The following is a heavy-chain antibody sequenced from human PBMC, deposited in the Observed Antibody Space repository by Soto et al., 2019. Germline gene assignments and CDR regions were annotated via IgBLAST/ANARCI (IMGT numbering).Heavy chain of an antibody. J-gene: IGHJ4*02. CDR1: GFTFTNYA. CDR3: AASRTSASGSPIAY. Sequence: QVQLVESGGGVGQPGRSLRLSCAASGFTFTNYAMHWVRQAPGKGLEWVAVISNDGNTRYYAESVKGRFSISRDNLNNTLYMQVNTLKNEDTAVYYGAASRTSASGSPIAYWGQGTLVTVSS. D-gene: IGHD5-12*01. V-gene: IGHV3-30*04. CDR2: ISNDGNTR.